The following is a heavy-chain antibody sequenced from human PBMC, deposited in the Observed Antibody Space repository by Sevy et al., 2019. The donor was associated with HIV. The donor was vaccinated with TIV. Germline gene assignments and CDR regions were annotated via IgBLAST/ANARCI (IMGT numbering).Heavy chain of an antibody. Sequence: ASVKVSCKASGYTFTDYSMHWVRQAPGQGLDWMGRINRNSGGTDYPQKFQGRVTMTRDTSISTVYMELSRLTSDDAAVYYCVRGVFMPARGHLEYWGQGTLVTVSS. CDR3: VRGVFMPARGHLEY. V-gene: IGHV1-2*06. CDR1: GYTFTDYS. D-gene: IGHD2-8*01. J-gene: IGHJ4*02. CDR2: INRNSGGT.